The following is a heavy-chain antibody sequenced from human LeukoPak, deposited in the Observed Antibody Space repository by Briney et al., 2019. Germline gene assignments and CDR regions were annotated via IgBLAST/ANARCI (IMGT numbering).Heavy chain of an antibody. CDR2: IKSNSGGA. CDR3: ARVWPCSNGVCPDVFEY. J-gene: IGHJ4*02. D-gene: IGHD2-8*01. V-gene: IGHV1-2*02. CDR1: GYTFTGYY. Sequence: ASVKVSCKASGYTFTGYYIHWVRQAPGQGPEWMGCIKSNSGGAYYAQNFQDRVTMTRDTSISTAHMELSRLRSDDTAVYYCARVWPCSNGVCPDVFEYWGQGTLVTVSS.